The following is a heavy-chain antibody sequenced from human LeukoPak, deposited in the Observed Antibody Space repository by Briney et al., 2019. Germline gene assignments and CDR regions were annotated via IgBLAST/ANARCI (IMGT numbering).Heavy chain of an antibody. CDR3: ARKAVVVAATPRRRISYWFDP. J-gene: IGHJ5*02. CDR2: INHSGST. V-gene: IGHV4-34*01. CDR1: GGSFSGYY. D-gene: IGHD2-15*01. Sequence: SETLSLTCAVYGGSFSGYYWSWIRQPPGKGLEWIGEINHSGSTNYNPSLKSRVTISVDTSKNQFSLKLSSVTAADTAVYYCARKAVVVAATPRRRISYWFDPWGQGTLVTVSS.